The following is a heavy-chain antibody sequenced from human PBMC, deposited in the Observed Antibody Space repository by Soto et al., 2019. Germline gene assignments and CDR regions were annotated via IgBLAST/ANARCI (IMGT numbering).Heavy chain of an antibody. V-gene: IGHV3-30*18. CDR3: AKKIDSSGWHDAFDI. J-gene: IGHJ3*02. CDR2: ISYDGSNK. D-gene: IGHD6-19*01. Sequence: GGSLRLSCAASGFTFSSHGMHWVRQAPGKGLEWVAVISYDGSNKYYADSVKGRFTISRDNSKNTLYLQMNSLRAEDTAVYYCAKKIDSSGWHDAFDIWGQGTMVTVSS. CDR1: GFTFSSHG.